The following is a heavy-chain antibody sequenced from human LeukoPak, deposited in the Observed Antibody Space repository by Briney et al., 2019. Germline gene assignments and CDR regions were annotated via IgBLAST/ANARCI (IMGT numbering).Heavy chain of an antibody. Sequence: PGGSLRLSCAASGFTVSSNYMSWVRHAPGKGLEWVSVIYSGGSTYYADSVKGRFTIPRDNSKNTLYLQMNSLRAEDTAVYYCARDSASYDSSGYGGLFAFDIWGQGTMVTVSS. V-gene: IGHV3-53*01. J-gene: IGHJ3*02. CDR2: IYSGGST. D-gene: IGHD3-22*01. CDR3: ARDSASYDSSGYGGLFAFDI. CDR1: GFTVSSNY.